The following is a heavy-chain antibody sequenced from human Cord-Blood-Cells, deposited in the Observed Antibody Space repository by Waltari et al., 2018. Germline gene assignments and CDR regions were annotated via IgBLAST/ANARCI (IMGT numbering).Heavy chain of an antibody. CDR2: IYPGDSDT. Sequence: EVQLVQSGAEVKKPGESLTFPCKGSGNSFTSYGIGWVRQMPGKGLEWMGIIYPGDSDTRYSPSFQGQVTISADKSISTAYRQWSSLKASDTAMYYCASLLAARDAFDVWGQGTMVTVSS. CDR3: ASLLAARDAFDV. V-gene: IGHV5-51*01. D-gene: IGHD6-6*01. CDR1: GNSFTSYG. J-gene: IGHJ3*01.